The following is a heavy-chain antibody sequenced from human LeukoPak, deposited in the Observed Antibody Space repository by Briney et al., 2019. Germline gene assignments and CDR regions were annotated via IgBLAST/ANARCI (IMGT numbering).Heavy chain of an antibody. CDR3: ARGPLIPGIAAAGYDY. D-gene: IGHD6-13*01. CDR1: GGTFSSYA. V-gene: IGHV1-69*05. CDR2: SIPIFGTA. Sequence: ASVKVSCKASGGTFSSYAISWVRQAPGQGLEWMGGSIPIFGTANYAQKFQGRVTITTDESTSTAYMELSSLRSEDTAVYYCARGPLIPGIAAAGYDYWGQGTLVTVSS. J-gene: IGHJ4*02.